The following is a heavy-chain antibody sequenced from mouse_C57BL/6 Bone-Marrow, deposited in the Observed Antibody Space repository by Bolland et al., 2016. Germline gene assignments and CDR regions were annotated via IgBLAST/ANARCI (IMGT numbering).Heavy chain of an antibody. CDR3: ARGGSSFWFAY. Sequence: NGGTSYNQKFKGKATLTVDKSSSTAYMELRSLTSEDSAVYCCARGGSSFWFAYWGQGTLV. J-gene: IGHJ3*01. CDR2: NGGT. D-gene: IGHD1-1*01. V-gene: IGHV1-26*01.